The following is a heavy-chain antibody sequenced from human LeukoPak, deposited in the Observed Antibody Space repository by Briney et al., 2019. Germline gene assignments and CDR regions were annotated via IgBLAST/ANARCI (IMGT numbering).Heavy chain of an antibody. J-gene: IGHJ3*02. CDR2: ISSNGGST. V-gene: IGHV3-64*01. Sequence: QAGGSLRLSCTASGFIFSSYSMHWVRQAPGKGLEFVSAISSNGGSTYYANSVKGRFTISRDTSKNTLYLQMGSLRAEDMAVYYCARVGDYGVAAFDIWGQGTMVTVSS. CDR1: GFIFSSYS. CDR3: ARVGDYGVAAFDI. D-gene: IGHD4-17*01.